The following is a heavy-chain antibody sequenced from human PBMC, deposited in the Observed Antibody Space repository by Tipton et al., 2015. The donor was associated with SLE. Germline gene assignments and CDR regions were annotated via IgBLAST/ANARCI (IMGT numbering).Heavy chain of an antibody. CDR1: GGSFSGYY. CDR3: ARGYCSGGSCYPVDAFDI. D-gene: IGHD2-15*01. V-gene: IGHV4-34*01. CDR2: INHSGST. J-gene: IGHJ3*02. Sequence: AGLVKPSETLSLTCAVYGGSFSGYYWSWIRQPPGKGLEWIGEINHSGSTNCNPSLKSRVTISLDTSKNQFSLKLSSVTAADTAVYYCARGYCSGGSCYPVDAFDIWGQGTKVTVSS.